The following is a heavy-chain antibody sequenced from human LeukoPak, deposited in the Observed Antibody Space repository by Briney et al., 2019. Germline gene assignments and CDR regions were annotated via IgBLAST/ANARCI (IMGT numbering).Heavy chain of an antibody. V-gene: IGHV3-7*01. D-gene: IGHD2-2*01. CDR3: VRGCGRASCPYFFDS. J-gene: IGHJ4*03. CDR1: GFTFSSYW. Sequence: PGGSLRLSCAASGFTFSSYWMSWVRQAPGKGLEWVATIRQDGSETHYVDSVKGRFTISRDNARNLLYLQVNRLRAEDTAVYYCVRGCGRASCPYFFDSWGHGSLVTVSS. CDR2: IRQDGSET.